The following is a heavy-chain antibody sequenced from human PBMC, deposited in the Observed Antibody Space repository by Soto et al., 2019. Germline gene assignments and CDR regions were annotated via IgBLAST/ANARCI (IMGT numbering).Heavy chain of an antibody. CDR3: ARPLYGDNVDY. D-gene: IGHD4-17*01. Sequence: SVKVSCKASGYTFTSYDMNWVRQATGQGLEWMAWMNPNSRNTCYAQKFQGRVTMTRNTSISTAYMELSSLRSEDTAVYYCARPLYGDNVDYWGQVTLVTVSS. CDR2: MNPNSRNT. CDR1: GYTFTSYD. J-gene: IGHJ4*02. V-gene: IGHV1-8*01.